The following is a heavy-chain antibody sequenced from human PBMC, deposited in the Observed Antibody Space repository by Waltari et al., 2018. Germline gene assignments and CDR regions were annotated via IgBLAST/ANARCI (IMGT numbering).Heavy chain of an antibody. J-gene: IGHJ1*01. Sequence: EVQLVASGGGLVQPGGALRLPCAASGFTFRSYPMNWVRQAPGKGLEWVSAISGSGGSTYYADSVKGWFTISRDNSKNTLYLQMNSLRAEDTAVYYCAKVPRATVTTYFQHWGQGTLVTVSS. CDR3: AKVPRATVTTYFQH. D-gene: IGHD4-17*01. CDR1: GFTFRSYP. V-gene: IGHV3-23*04. CDR2: ISGSGGST.